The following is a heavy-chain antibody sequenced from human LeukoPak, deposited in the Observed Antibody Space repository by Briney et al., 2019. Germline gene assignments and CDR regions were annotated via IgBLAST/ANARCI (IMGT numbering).Heavy chain of an antibody. Sequence: KVSCKASGYSFTSYWIGWVRQMPGKGLEWMGIIYPGDSDTRYSPSFQGQVTISADKSISTAYLQWSSLKASDTAMYYCARHSNGYDSYYYYYMDVWGKGTTVTISS. CDR3: ARHSNGYDSYYYYYMDV. V-gene: IGHV5-51*01. D-gene: IGHD5-12*01. J-gene: IGHJ6*03. CDR1: GYSFTSYW. CDR2: IYPGDSDT.